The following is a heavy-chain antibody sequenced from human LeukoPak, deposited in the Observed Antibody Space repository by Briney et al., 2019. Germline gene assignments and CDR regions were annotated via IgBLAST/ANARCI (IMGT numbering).Heavy chain of an antibody. CDR1: GFTFSPYW. V-gene: IGHV3-74*01. CDR2: INSDESST. D-gene: IGHD1-26*01. J-gene: IGHJ4*02. CDR3: ARTLRYSGSYYDY. Sequence: QAGGSLRLSCAASGFTFSPYWIHWVRQAPGKGLVWVSRINSDESSTNYADSVKGRFTISRDNAKYTLYLQMNGLRAEDTAVYYCARTLRYSGSYYDYWGQGTLVTVSS.